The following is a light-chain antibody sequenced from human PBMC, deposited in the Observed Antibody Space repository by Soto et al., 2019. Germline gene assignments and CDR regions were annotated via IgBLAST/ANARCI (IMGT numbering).Light chain of an antibody. V-gene: IGKV3-20*01. Sequence: EIVLTQSPGTLSLSPVERATLSCKTSQSRGSNFLAWYQPKPGQAPRLLIYASSNRATGIPDRFSGSASGTDFTLTLNRLEPEDFAVYYCQLYGISPHFGQGTRLEIK. CDR1: QSRGSNF. CDR2: ASS. J-gene: IGKJ5*01. CDR3: QLYGISPH.